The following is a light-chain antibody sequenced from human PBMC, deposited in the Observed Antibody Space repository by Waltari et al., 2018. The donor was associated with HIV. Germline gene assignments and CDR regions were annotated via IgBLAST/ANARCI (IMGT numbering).Light chain of an antibody. V-gene: IGLV2-8*01. CDR1: SSDVGGYNY. CDR3: SSYAGSNSFVV. CDR2: EVS. J-gene: IGLJ2*01. Sequence: PPSASGSPGQSVTISCTGTSSDVGGYNYVSWYQQHPGKAPKLMIYEVSKRPSGVPDRFSGSKSGNTASLTVSGLQAEDEADYYCSSYAGSNSFVVFGGGTKLTVL.